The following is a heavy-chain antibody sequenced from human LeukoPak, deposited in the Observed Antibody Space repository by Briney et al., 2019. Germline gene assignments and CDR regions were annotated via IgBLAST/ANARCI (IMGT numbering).Heavy chain of an antibody. D-gene: IGHD2-2*01. CDR1: GFTFDDHA. CDR2: ISDNGLNT. V-gene: IGHV3-64*01. Sequence: GGSLRLSCAVSGFTFDDHAMHWVRQGPGKGLEYVSGISDNGLNTYYTNSVKGRFTISRDNSKNTLYLQMGSLGPEDMAIYYCARDGRDCSSMSCSKYYYYMDVWGKGTTVTVSS. J-gene: IGHJ6*03. CDR3: ARDGRDCSSMSCSKYYYYMDV.